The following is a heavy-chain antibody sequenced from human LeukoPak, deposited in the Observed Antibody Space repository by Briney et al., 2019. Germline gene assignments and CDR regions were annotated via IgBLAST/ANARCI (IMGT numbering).Heavy chain of an antibody. CDR3: ARAASGYSYGLYWD. Sequence: ASVKVSCKASGYTFTSYYIHWVRQAPGQGLEWMGWINPNSGGTNYAQKFQGWVTMTRDTSISTAYMELSRLRSDDTAVYYCARAASGYSYGLYWDWGQGTLVTVSS. J-gene: IGHJ4*02. CDR2: INPNSGGT. V-gene: IGHV1-2*04. CDR1: GYTFTSYY. D-gene: IGHD5-18*01.